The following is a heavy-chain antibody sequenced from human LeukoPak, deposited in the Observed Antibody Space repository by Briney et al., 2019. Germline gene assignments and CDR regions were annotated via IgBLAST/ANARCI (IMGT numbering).Heavy chain of an antibody. J-gene: IGHJ4*02. V-gene: IGHV4-59*12. Sequence: KTSETLSLTCTVSGGSISNYFWSWIRQPPGKGLECIGYIYYNGRTNYNPSLKSRVTMSVDTSKNQFSLKLSSVTAADTAVYYCARVQPGYSSSWPLVEWGQGTLVTVSS. CDR3: ARVQPGYSSSWPLVE. D-gene: IGHD6-13*01. CDR1: GGSISNYF. CDR2: IYYNGRT.